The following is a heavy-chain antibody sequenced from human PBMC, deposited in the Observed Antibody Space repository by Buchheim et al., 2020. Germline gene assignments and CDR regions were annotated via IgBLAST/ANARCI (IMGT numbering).Heavy chain of an antibody. CDR2: INHSGST. Sequence: QVQLQQWGAGLLKPSETLSLTCAVYGGSFSGYYWSWIRQPPGKGLEWIGEINHSGSTNYNPSLKSRVTISVDTSKTQFSLKLSSVTAADTAVYYCARGRRVGATTYYFDYWGQGTL. D-gene: IGHD1-26*01. J-gene: IGHJ4*02. CDR1: GGSFSGYY. V-gene: IGHV4-34*01. CDR3: ARGRRVGATTYYFDY.